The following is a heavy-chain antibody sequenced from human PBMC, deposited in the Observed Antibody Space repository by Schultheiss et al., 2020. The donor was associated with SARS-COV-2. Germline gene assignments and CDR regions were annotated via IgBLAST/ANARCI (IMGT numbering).Heavy chain of an antibody. D-gene: IGHD1-1*01. CDR1: GFTFSSYS. Sequence: GESMKISCAASGFTFSSYSMNWVRQAPGKGLEWVSSFSGSGGSTYYADSVKGRFTISRDNAKNSLYLQMNSLRAEDTAVYYCARAGNRGNWNYYYYYMDVWGKGTTVTVSS. CDR3: ARAGNRGNWNYYYYYMDV. V-gene: IGHV3-48*01. CDR2: FSGSGGST. J-gene: IGHJ6*03.